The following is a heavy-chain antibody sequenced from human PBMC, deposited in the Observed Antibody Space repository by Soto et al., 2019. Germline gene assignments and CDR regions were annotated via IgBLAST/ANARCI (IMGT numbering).Heavy chain of an antibody. J-gene: IGHJ6*02. CDR2: ISAYNGNT. CDR1: GYTFTSYG. V-gene: IGHV1-18*01. CDR3: ARDPSSALGAIFGVVTPMDV. Sequence: GASVKVSCKASGYTFTSYGISWVRQAPGQGLEWMGWISAYNGNTNYAQKLQGRVTMTTDTSTSTAYMELRSLRSDDTAVYYCARDPSSALGAIFGVVTPMDVWGQGTTVTVSS. D-gene: IGHD3-3*01.